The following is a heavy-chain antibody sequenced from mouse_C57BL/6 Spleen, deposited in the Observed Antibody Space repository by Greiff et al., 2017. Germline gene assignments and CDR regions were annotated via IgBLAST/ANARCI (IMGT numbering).Heavy chain of an antibody. Sequence: EVQLVESGGHLVKPGGSLKLSCAASGFTFSSYGMSWVRQTPDKRLEWVATISSGGSYTYYPDSVKGRFTISRDNAKNTLYLQMSSLKSEDTAMYYCAIWPFDYWGQGTTLTVSS. D-gene: IGHD1-1*02. J-gene: IGHJ2*01. CDR2: ISSGGSYT. CDR3: AIWPFDY. CDR1: GFTFSSYG. V-gene: IGHV5-6*01.